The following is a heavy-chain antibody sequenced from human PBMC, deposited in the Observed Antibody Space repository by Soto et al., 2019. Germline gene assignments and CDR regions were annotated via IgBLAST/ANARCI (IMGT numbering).Heavy chain of an antibody. CDR3: ARVAVAGIPPSEFYGMDV. V-gene: IGHV4-59*01. Sequence: PSETLSLTCTVSGGSISSYYWSWIRQPPGKGLEWIGYIYYSGSTNYNPSLKSRVTISVDTSKNQFSLKLSSVTAADTAVYYCARVAVAGIPPSEFYGMDVWGQGTTVTVSS. D-gene: IGHD6-19*01. CDR1: GGSISSYY. J-gene: IGHJ6*02. CDR2: IYYSGST.